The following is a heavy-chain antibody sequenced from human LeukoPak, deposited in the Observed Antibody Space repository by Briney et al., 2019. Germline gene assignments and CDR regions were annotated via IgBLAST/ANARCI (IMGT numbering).Heavy chain of an antibody. CDR1: GFTFNTFG. CDR2: ISSGSTYI. CDR3: ARDTGYRKFDF. V-gene: IGHV3-21*05. Sequence: GGSLRLSCAASGFTFNTFGMNWVRQAPGKGLEWISFISSGSTYIYYADSVKGRFTISRDNAENSLYLQMNSLTAEDTAVYYCARDTGYRKFDFWGRGTLVTVSS. J-gene: IGHJ4*02. D-gene: IGHD1-14*01.